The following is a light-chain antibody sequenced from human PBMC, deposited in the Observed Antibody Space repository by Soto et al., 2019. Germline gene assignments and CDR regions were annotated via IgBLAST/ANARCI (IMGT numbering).Light chain of an antibody. Sequence: EIVLTQSPGTLSLSPGERATLSCRASQSVSSSYLAWYQQKPGQAPRLLIYGASSRATGIPDRFSGSGSGTDFTLTISRLEPEDFAVYYCQQYGSSFPWTVGQGTKVDIK. V-gene: IGKV3-20*01. CDR2: GAS. CDR1: QSVSSSY. J-gene: IGKJ1*01. CDR3: QQYGSSFPWT.